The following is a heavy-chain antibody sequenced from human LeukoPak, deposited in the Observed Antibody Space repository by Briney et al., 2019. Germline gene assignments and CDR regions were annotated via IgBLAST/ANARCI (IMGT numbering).Heavy chain of an antibody. CDR2: IYPGDSDT. Sequence: GESLKISCKGSGYSFTSYWIGWVRQMPGKGLEWMGIIYPGDSDTRYSPSFQGQVTISADKSIRTADLQWSSLKSSDTAMYYCATRTSFSYYYDSSGYSTRPYYFDYWGQGTLVTVSS. D-gene: IGHD3-22*01. CDR3: ATRTSFSYYYDSSGYSTRPYYFDY. V-gene: IGHV5-51*01. J-gene: IGHJ4*02. CDR1: GYSFTSYW.